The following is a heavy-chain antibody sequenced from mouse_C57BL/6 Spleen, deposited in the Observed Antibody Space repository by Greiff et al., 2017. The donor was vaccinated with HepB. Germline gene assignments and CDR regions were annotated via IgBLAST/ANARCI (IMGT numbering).Heavy chain of an antibody. CDR1: GFNIKDYY. V-gene: IGHV14-1*01. D-gene: IGHD1-1*01. J-gene: IGHJ4*01. CDR3: TTWYYGSSPDYYAMDY. CDR2: IDPEDGDT. Sequence: VQLKQSGAELVRPGASVKLSCTASGFNIKDYYMHWVKQRPEQGLEWIGRIDPEDGDTEYAPKFQGKATMTADTSSNTAYLHLSSLTSEDTAVYYCTTWYYGSSPDYYAMDYWGQGTSVTVSS.